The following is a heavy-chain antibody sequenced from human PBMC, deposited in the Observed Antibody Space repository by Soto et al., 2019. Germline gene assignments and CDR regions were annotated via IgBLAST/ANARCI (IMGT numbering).Heavy chain of an antibody. V-gene: IGHV3-48*02. Sequence: GGSLRLSCAASGFTFSSYNMNWVRQAPGKGLEWVSYISGSSSTIYYADSVKGRFTISRDNAKNSLYLQMSSLRDEDTAVYYCARADYPNYYYYGMDVWGQGTTVTVSS. J-gene: IGHJ6*02. CDR1: GFTFSSYN. CDR3: ARADYPNYYYYGMDV. D-gene: IGHD4-17*01. CDR2: ISGSSSTI.